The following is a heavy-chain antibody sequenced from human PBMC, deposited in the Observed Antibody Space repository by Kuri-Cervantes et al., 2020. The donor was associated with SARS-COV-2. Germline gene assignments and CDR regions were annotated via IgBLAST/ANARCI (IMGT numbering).Heavy chain of an antibody. V-gene: IGHV3-30*04. Sequence: GGSLRLSCAASGFTFSSYAMHWVRQAPGKGLEWVAVISYDGSNKYYADSVKGRFTISRDNSKNTLYLQMNSLRAEDTAVYYCARDLLVAQLELRHGDYYMDVWGKGTTVTVYS. D-gene: IGHD1-7*01. CDR3: ARDLLVAQLELRHGDYYMDV. J-gene: IGHJ6*03. CDR1: GFTFSSYA. CDR2: ISYDGSNK.